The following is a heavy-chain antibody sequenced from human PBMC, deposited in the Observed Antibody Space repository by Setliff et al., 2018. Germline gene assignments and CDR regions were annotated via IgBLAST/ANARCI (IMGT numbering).Heavy chain of an antibody. J-gene: IGHJ3*02. CDR1: GYIFNTFG. CDR3: ARDRFYNSWSGTSITAPHDAFDI. D-gene: IGHD3-3*01. CDR2: ISPYNGDT. Sequence: ASVKVSCKASGYIFNTFGISWVRRAPGQGLEWIGWISPYNGDTKYAQKLQDRVTMTIDTSTSTVYMEVSSLRSEDTAVYFCARDRFYNSWSGTSITAPHDAFDIWGQGTLVTVSS. V-gene: IGHV1-18*01.